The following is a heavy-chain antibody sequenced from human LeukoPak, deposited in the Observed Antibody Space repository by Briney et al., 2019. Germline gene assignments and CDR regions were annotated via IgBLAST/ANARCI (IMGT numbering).Heavy chain of an antibody. CDR3: AKDGGLWVSAHWGDS. V-gene: IGHV3-74*01. D-gene: IGHD7-27*01. CDR2: INSDGSTI. J-gene: IGHJ4*02. Sequence: PGGSLRLSCAASGFTFSSYWMHWVRQAPGKGLVWVSRINSDGSTINYADSVKGRFTVSRDNSKNTLYLQMNSLRAEDTAVYYCAKDGGLWVSAHWGDSWGRGTLVTVSS. CDR1: GFTFSSYW.